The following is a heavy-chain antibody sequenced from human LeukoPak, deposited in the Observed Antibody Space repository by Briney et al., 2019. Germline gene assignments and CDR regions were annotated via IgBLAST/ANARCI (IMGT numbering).Heavy chain of an antibody. CDR1: GFTFSYFW. J-gene: IGHJ4*02. D-gene: IGHD5-18*01. CDR3: ARADWDTAMIDY. Sequence: PGGSLRLSCAASGFTFSYFWMSWVRQAPGKGLEWVANINPDGSEKNYVDSVKGRFTISRDSAKNSLYLQMNSLRAEDTAVYYCARADWDTAMIDYWGQGTLVTVSS. V-gene: IGHV3-7*01. CDR2: INPDGSEK.